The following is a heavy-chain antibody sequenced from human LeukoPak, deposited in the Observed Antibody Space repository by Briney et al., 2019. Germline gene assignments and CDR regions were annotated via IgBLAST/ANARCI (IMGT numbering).Heavy chain of an antibody. CDR1: GFTFSSYG. V-gene: IGHV3-33*01. CDR2: IWYDGSNK. D-gene: IGHD3-10*01. CDR3: ARVGEYYYYGMDV. J-gene: IGHJ6*02. Sequence: GGSLTLSCAASGFTFSSYGMHWVRQAPGKGLEWVAVIWYDGSNKYYADSVKGRFTISRDNSKNTLYLQMNSLRAEDTAVYYCARVGEYYYYGMDVWGQGTTVTVSS.